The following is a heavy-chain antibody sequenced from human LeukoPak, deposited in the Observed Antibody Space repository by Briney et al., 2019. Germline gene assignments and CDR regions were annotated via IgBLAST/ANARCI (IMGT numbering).Heavy chain of an antibody. CDR2: IIPIFGTA. CDR1: GGTFSSYA. D-gene: IGHD2-21*02. Sequence: ASVKVSCKASGGTFSSYAISWVRQAPGQGLEWMGGIIPIFGTANYAQKFQGRATITTDESTSTAYMELSSLRSEDTAVYYCALGMKVVTAPADAFDIWGQGTMVTVSS. J-gene: IGHJ3*02. V-gene: IGHV1-69*05. CDR3: ALGMKVVTAPADAFDI.